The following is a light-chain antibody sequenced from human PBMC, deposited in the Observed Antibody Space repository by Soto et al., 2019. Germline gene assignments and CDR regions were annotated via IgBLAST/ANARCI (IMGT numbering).Light chain of an antibody. CDR3: QQYNGWPLT. J-gene: IGKJ4*01. CDR2: GAS. CDR1: QSLTSN. V-gene: IGKV3-15*01. Sequence: EIVMTQSPDTLSVSPGERATLSCGASQSLTSNLAWYQQKPGQTPRLIIYGASTRATGTPPRFSGSGSGTEFTLTISSLQSEDFALYYCQQYNGWPLTFGGGTKVEIK.